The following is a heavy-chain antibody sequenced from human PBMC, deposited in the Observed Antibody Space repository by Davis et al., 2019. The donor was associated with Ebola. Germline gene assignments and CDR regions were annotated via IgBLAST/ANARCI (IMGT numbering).Heavy chain of an antibody. J-gene: IGHJ2*01. D-gene: IGHD1-26*01. CDR3: ARVVRGSYYGHFDL. CDR1: GGSISSGDYY. CDR2: IYYSGST. Sequence: PSETLSLTCTVPGGSISSGDYYWSWIRQPPGKGLEWIGYIYYSGSTYYNPSLKSRVTISVDTSKNQFSLKLSSVTAADTAVYYCARVVRGSYYGHFDLWGRGTLVTVSS. V-gene: IGHV4-30-4*08.